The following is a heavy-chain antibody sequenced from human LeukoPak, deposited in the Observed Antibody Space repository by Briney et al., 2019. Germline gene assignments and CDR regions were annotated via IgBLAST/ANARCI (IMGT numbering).Heavy chain of an antibody. J-gene: IGHJ3*02. CDR1: GFTFSSYA. CDR3: AKDQRLLWFGEIFTGDAFDI. CDR2: ISGSGGST. Sequence: GGSLRLSCAASGFTFSSYAMSWVRQAPGKGLEWVSAISGSGGSTYYADSVKGRFTISRDNSKNTLYLQMNSLRAEDTAVYYCAKDQRLLWFGEIFTGDAFDIWGQGTMVTVSS. D-gene: IGHD3-10*01. V-gene: IGHV3-23*01.